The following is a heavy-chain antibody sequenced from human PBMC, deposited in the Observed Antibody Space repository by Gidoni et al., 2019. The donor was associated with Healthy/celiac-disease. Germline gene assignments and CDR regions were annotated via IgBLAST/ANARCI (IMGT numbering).Heavy chain of an antibody. V-gene: IGHV4-39*01. D-gene: IGHD2-2*01. Sequence: QLQLQESGPGLVKPSETLSLTCNVSGGSVSSRSYSWGWIRQPPGKGLEWIGSIYYSGSTHYNPSLKSRVTISVDTSKNQFSLKLSSVTAADTAVYYCASQGYCSSTSCPNWFDPWGQGTLVTVSS. CDR3: ASQGYCSSTSCPNWFDP. CDR1: GGSVSSRSYS. CDR2: IYYSGST. J-gene: IGHJ5*02.